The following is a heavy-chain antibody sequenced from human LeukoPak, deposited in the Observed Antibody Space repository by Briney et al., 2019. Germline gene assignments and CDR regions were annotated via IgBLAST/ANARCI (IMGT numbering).Heavy chain of an antibody. CDR1: RFTFSSYA. J-gene: IGHJ4*02. V-gene: IGHV3-23*01. CDR2: ISGSGGTT. CDR3: AKGAGNFDWSYHDY. D-gene: IGHD3-9*01. Sequence: GGSLRLSCAAARFTFSSYAMSWVRQAPGKGLEWVSAISGSGGTTYNADSVKGRFTISRDNSKNTLYLQLNSLRAEDTAVYYCAKGAGNFDWSYHDYWGQGTLVTVSA.